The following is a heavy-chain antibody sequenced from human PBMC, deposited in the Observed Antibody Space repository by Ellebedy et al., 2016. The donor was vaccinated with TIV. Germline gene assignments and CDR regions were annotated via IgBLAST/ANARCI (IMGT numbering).Heavy chain of an antibody. CDR1: GFTFSSYA. Sequence: PGGSLRLSCSASGFTFSSYAMHWVRQAPGKGLEYISAIVSNGDSTYYANSVKGRFIISRDNSKNTLYLQMSSLRLEDTAVYYCVKAWWDWGQGTLVTVSS. D-gene: IGHD2-8*02. CDR2: IVSNGDST. CDR3: VKAWWD. J-gene: IGHJ4*02. V-gene: IGHV3-64D*06.